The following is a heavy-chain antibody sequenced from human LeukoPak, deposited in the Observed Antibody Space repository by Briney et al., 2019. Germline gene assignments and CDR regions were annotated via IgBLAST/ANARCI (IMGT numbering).Heavy chain of an antibody. CDR1: GGSISSGDYY. Sequence: PSQTLCLTCAVSGGSISSGDYYWSWIRQTPGKGPERIGYIYYSGRTYYNPSLKSRVTISVDTSKNQFSLKLNSVTAADTAVYYCARVGDWFDPWGQGTLVTVSS. CDR2: IYYSGRT. J-gene: IGHJ5*02. V-gene: IGHV4-30-4*01. CDR3: ARVGDWFDP.